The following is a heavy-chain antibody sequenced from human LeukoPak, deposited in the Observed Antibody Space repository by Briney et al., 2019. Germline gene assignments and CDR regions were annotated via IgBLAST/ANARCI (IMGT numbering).Heavy chain of an antibody. CDR3: ARLGPYYYYGMDV. Sequence: PSETLSLTCTVSGGSISSSSYCWGWIRQPPGKGLEWIGSIYYSGSTHYNPSLKSRVTISVDTSKNQFSLKLSSVTAADTAVYYCARLGPYYYYGMDVWGQGTTVTVSS. J-gene: IGHJ6*02. CDR2: IYYSGST. CDR1: GGSISSSSYC. V-gene: IGHV4-39*01. D-gene: IGHD1-26*01.